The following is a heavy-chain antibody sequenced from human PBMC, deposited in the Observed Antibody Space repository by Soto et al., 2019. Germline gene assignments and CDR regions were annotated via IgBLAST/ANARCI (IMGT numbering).Heavy chain of an antibody. CDR2: ISGYSGNT. J-gene: IGHJ3*01. CDR1: GYIFSSYN. V-gene: IGHV1-18*01. CDR3: ARDIFGNVNAFDL. Sequence: GASVKVFCKASGYIFSSYNINWVRQAPGQGLEWMGWISGYSGNTNYAPTFQGRFTMTTDTSRTTAYMELRSLTSDDTAMYYCARDIFGNVNAFDLWGQGTMVTVSS. D-gene: IGHD3-3*02.